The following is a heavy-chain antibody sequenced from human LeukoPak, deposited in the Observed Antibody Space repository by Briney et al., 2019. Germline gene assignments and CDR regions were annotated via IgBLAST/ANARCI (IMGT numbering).Heavy chain of an antibody. D-gene: IGHD5-18*01. CDR3: ARVMHWDKPMARGRGMDV. V-gene: IGHV1-18*01. J-gene: IGHJ6*02. Sequence: ASVKVSCKASAYTFITYGIAWVRQAPGQGLEWMGWISPYNGNTNYAQKFQGRVTVTTDTSTSTAYMELRSLRSDDTALYYCARVMHWDKPMARGRGMDVWGQGTTVTVSS. CDR1: AYTFITYG. CDR2: ISPYNGNT.